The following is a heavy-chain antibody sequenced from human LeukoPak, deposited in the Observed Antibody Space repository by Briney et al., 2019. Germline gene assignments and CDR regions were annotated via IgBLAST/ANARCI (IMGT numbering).Heavy chain of an antibody. Sequence: PGGSLRLSCAASGFIVSNTYMTWVRQAPGKGLEWVSVIHNDGSTYYADSAKGRFTISRDNSKNMLFLRMNSLRVEDTAVYFCVSLARDYWGQGTLVSVSS. CDR2: IHNDGST. D-gene: IGHD3-3*02. V-gene: IGHV3-53*01. CDR1: GFIVSNTY. CDR3: VSLARDY. J-gene: IGHJ4*02.